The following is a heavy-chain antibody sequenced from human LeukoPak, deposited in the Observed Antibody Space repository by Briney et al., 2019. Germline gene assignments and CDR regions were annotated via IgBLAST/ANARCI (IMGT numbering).Heavy chain of an antibody. J-gene: IGHJ4*02. Sequence: GGSLRLSCAASGFTFSSYSMNWIRQAPGKGLEWVSSISSSTSYIYYADSVKGRFTISKVNAKNSLYLQMNSLRAEDTAVYYCARAGGSTVSHSDYWAREPWSPSPQ. CDR1: GFTFSSYS. D-gene: IGHD4-17*01. CDR2: ISSSTSYI. V-gene: IGHV3-21*01. CDR3: ARAGGSTVSHSDY.